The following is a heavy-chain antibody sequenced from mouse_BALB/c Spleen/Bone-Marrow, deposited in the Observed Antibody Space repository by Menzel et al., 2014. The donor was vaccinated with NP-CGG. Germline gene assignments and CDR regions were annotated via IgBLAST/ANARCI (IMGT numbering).Heavy chain of an antibody. CDR3: ARYYYGNYWFAY. CDR1: GYSITSDYA. D-gene: IGHD2-1*01. CDR2: ISYSGST. Sequence: DVKLQESGPGLVKPSQSLSLTCTVTGYSITSDYAWNWIRQFPGNKLEWMGYISYSGSTSYNPSLKSRISITRDTSMNQFFLQLNSVTTEDTATYYCARYYYGNYWFAYWGQGTLVTVSA. V-gene: IGHV3-2*02. J-gene: IGHJ3*01.